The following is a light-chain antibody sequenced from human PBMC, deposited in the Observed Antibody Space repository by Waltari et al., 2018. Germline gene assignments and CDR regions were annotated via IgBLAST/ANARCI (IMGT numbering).Light chain of an antibody. Sequence: SCRASESVSRYLAWYQQKPGQAPRLLIYGASTRATGIPDRFSGSGSGTDFSLTISRLEPEDFAVYYCQQYLRLPVTFGQGTTVEI. CDR1: ESVSRY. CDR3: QQYLRLPVT. J-gene: IGKJ1*01. CDR2: GAS. V-gene: IGKV3-20*01.